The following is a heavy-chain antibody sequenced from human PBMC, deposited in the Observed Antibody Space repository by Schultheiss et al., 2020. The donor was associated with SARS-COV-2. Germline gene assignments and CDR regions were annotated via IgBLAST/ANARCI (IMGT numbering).Heavy chain of an antibody. V-gene: IGHV4-4*07. D-gene: IGHD2-2*01. CDR2: IYTSGST. CDR3: ARSSSTTRSSWFDP. Sequence: SETLSLTCTVSGGSISSYYWSWIRQPAGKGLEWIGRIYTSGSTNYNPSLKSRVTISVDTSKNQFSLKLSSVTAADTAVYYCARSSSTTRSSWFDPWGQGTLVTVSS. CDR1: GGSISSYY. J-gene: IGHJ5*02.